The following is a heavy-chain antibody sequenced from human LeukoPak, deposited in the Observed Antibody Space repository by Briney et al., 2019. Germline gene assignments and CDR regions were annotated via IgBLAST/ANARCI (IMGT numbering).Heavy chain of an antibody. CDR2: IIPIFGTA. Sequence: SVKVSCKASGGTFSSYAISWVRQAPGQGLEWMGGIIPIFGTANYAQKFQGRVTITADESTSTAYMELSSLRSEDTAGYYCARCPSSSWKENWFDPWGQGTLVTVSS. J-gene: IGHJ5*02. V-gene: IGHV1-69*01. CDR1: GGTFSSYA. D-gene: IGHD6-13*01. CDR3: ARCPSSSWKENWFDP.